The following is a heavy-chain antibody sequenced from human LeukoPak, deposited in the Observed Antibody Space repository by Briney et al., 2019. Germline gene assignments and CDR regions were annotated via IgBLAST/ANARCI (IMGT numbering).Heavy chain of an antibody. CDR1: GYTFTSYD. Sequence: ASVKVSCKASGYTFTSYDINWVRQAPGQGLEWMGWMNPNSGNTGYAQKFQGRVTMTRNTSISTAYMELSSLRSEDTAVYYCASTGYCSGGSCYQWGYYYYGMDVWGQGTTVTVSS. CDR2: MNPNSGNT. D-gene: IGHD2-15*01. J-gene: IGHJ6*02. V-gene: IGHV1-8*01. CDR3: ASTGYCSGGSCYQWGYYYYGMDV.